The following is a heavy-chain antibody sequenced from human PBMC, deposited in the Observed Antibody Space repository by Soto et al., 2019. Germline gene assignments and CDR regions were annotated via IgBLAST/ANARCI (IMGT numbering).Heavy chain of an antibody. CDR2: VSGYNRNT. J-gene: IGHJ4*02. CDR1: GYTFTNYG. Sequence: QVQLLQSGVEVKMPGASVKLACKDSGYTFTNYGLTWVRQVPGQGLEWIGWVSGYNRNTNYAQKFEDRVIMTTDTSTSTAFMELRSLRPDDTGIYFCARERQWEPIIYWGQGTLLTVSP. V-gene: IGHV1-18*01. CDR3: ARERQWEPIIY. D-gene: IGHD1-26*01.